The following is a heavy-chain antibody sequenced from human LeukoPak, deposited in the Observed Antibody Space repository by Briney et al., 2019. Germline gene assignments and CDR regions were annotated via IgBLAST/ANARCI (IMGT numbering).Heavy chain of an antibody. CDR1: GFTFSSYS. Sequence: HPGGSLRLSCAASGFTFSSYSMNWVRQAPGKGLEWVSYISSSSSTIYYADSVKGRFTISRDNAKNSLYLQMHSLRAEDTAVYYCAKDRVDSGYDSLIDYWGQGTLVTVSS. D-gene: IGHD5-12*01. V-gene: IGHV3-48*01. CDR3: AKDRVDSGYDSLIDY. J-gene: IGHJ4*02. CDR2: ISSSSSTI.